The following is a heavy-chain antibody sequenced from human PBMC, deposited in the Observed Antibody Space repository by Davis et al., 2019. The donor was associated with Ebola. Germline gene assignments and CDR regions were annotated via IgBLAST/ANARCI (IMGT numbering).Heavy chain of an antibody. D-gene: IGHD3-3*01. CDR2: INAGNGNT. CDR3: ARGCRFLRVCYYYYMDV. CDR1: GYTFTSYA. Sequence: ASVKVSCKASGYTFTSYAMHWVRQAPGQRLEWMGWINAGNGNTKYSQKFQGRVTITRDTSASTAYMELSSLRSEDTAVYYCARGCRFLRVCYYYYMDVWGKGTTVTVSS. J-gene: IGHJ6*03. V-gene: IGHV1-3*01.